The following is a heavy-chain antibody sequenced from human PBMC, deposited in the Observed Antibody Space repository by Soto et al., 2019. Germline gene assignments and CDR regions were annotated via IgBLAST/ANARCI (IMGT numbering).Heavy chain of an antibody. CDR2: INPNSGGT. CDR1: GYTFTGYY. Sequence: ASVKVSCKASGYTFTGYYMHWVRQAPGQGLEWMGWINPNSGGTNYAQKFQGWVTMTRDTSISTAYMELSRLRSDDTAVYYCARDSFPQEQQPGFDTNYYYGMDVWGQGTTVTVSS. CDR3: ARDSFPQEQQPGFDTNYYYGMDV. J-gene: IGHJ6*02. V-gene: IGHV1-2*04. D-gene: IGHD6-13*01.